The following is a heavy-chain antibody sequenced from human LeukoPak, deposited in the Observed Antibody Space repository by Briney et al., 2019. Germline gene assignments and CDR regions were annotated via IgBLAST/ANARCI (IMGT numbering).Heavy chain of an antibody. V-gene: IGHV1-69*05. CDR2: IIPIFGTA. D-gene: IGHD3-22*01. CDR3: TRGPSMILYYYYMDV. J-gene: IGHJ6*03. CDR1: GGTFSSYA. Sequence: GASVKVSCKASGGTFSSYAISWVRQAPGQGLEWMGGIIPIFGTANYVQKFQGRVTITTDESTSTAYMELSSLRSEDTAVYYCTRGPSMILYYYYMDVWGKGTTVTVSS.